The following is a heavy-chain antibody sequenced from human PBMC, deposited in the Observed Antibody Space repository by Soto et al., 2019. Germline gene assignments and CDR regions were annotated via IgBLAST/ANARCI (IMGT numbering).Heavy chain of an antibody. CDR2: IHYSGNT. D-gene: IGHD3-3*01. CDR1: GGPISNYY. V-gene: IGHV4-59*08. CDR3: ARGHYDFWSGYFATIDY. J-gene: IGHJ4*02. Sequence: SETLYLNCTTSGGPISNYYLSLIRQPHWKGLEWIGYIHYSGNTKYNPSLKSRVTISADTSRNQFSLKLSSVTAADTAVYYCARGHYDFWSGYFATIDYWGQGTLVTVS.